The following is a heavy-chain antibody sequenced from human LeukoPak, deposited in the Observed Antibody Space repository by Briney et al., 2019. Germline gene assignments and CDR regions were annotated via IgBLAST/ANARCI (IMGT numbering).Heavy chain of an antibody. CDR1: GGSIESYY. V-gene: IGHV4-59*01. D-gene: IGHD3-3*02. Sequence: SETLSLTCTVSGGSIESYYWSWIRQPPGRGLEWIGYIYYSGKTNYNPSLKSRAAISIDTSNNQFSLKLSSVTAADTAVYYCAREDAHVSTHVDYWGEAMLTAVSS. J-gene: IGHJ4*02. CDR3: AREDAHVSTHVDY. CDR2: IYYSGKT.